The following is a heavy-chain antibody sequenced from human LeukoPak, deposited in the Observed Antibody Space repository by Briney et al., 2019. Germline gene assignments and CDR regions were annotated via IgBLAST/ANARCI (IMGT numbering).Heavy chain of an antibody. CDR3: ARGLLGNYGNFYYYMDV. V-gene: IGHV4-61*02. CDR1: GGSISSGSYY. Sequence: ASETLSLTCTVSGGSISSGSYYWSWIRQPAGKGLEWIGRIYTSGSTSYNPSLKSRVTMSVDTSKNQFSLKLTSVTAADTAVYYCARGLLGNYGNFYYYMDVWGKGTTVTVSS. D-gene: IGHD4-11*01. CDR2: IYTSGST. J-gene: IGHJ6*03.